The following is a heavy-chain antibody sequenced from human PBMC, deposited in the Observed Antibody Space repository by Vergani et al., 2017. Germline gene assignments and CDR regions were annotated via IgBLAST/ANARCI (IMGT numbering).Heavy chain of an antibody. CDR1: GFTFSSYW. CDR3: ARGGDILTGYYIDYYYYYMDV. J-gene: IGHJ6*03. Sequence: EVQLVESGGGSVQPGGSLRLSCAASGFTFSSYWMHWVRQAPGKGLVWVSRINSDGSSTSYADSVKGRFTISRDNAKNTLFLQMNRLRAEDTAVYYCARGGDILTGYYIDYYYYYMDVWGKGTTVTVSS. V-gene: IGHV3-74*01. CDR2: INSDGSST. D-gene: IGHD3-9*01.